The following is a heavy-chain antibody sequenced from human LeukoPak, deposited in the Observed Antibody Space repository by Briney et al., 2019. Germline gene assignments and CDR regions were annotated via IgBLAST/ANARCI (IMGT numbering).Heavy chain of an antibody. CDR2: ISAYNGNT. CDR3: ARVEQWLVHYYYYGMDV. V-gene: IGHV1-18*01. J-gene: IGHJ6*02. D-gene: IGHD6-19*01. Sequence: ASVKVSCKASGYTFTSYGISWVRQAPGQGLEWMGWISAYNGNTNYAQKLQGRVTMTTDTSTSTAYMGLRSLRSDDTAVYYCARVEQWLVHYYYYGMDVWGQGTTVTVSS. CDR1: GYTFTSYG.